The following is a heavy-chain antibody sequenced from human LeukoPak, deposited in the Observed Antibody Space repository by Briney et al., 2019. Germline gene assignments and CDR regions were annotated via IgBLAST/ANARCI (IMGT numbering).Heavy chain of an antibody. D-gene: IGHD3-16*01. J-gene: IGHJ2*01. CDR2: ISYDGSNK. CDR1: GFTFSSYG. CDR3: ANPRGSGDWDFDL. Sequence: GGSLRLSCAASGFTFSSYGMHWVRQAPGKGLEWVAVISYDGSNKYYADSVKGRFTISRDNSKNTLYLQMNSLRADDTAVYYCANPRGSGDWDFDLWGRGTLVTVSS. V-gene: IGHV3-30*18.